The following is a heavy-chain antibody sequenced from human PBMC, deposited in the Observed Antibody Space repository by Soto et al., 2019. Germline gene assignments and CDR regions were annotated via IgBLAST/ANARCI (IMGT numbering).Heavy chain of an antibody. V-gene: IGHV4-34*01. D-gene: IGHD3-10*01. Sequence: QVQLQQWGAGLLKPSETLSLTCAVYGGSFSGYYWSWIRQPPGKGLEWFGEINHSGSTNYNPSLKSRVTISVDTSKNQFSLKLSSVTAADTAVYYCARARGSYMVRGHNWFDPWGQGTLVTVSS. CDR1: GGSFSGYY. CDR2: INHSGST. J-gene: IGHJ5*02. CDR3: ARARGSYMVRGHNWFDP.